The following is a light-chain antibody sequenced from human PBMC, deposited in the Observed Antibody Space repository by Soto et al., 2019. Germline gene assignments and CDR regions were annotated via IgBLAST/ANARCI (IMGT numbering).Light chain of an antibody. CDR3: QQTNTFLPLT. CDR2: AAS. V-gene: IGKV1-12*01. CDR1: KGISNW. J-gene: IGKJ4*01. Sequence: DIQMTHSPSSVSASVGDRVTISCRASKGISNWLAWYQQQPGKAPKLLIYAASSLQSGVPSRFSGGGSGTHFTLIISSLQPEDFATYYCQQTNTFLPLTFGGGTKVEFK.